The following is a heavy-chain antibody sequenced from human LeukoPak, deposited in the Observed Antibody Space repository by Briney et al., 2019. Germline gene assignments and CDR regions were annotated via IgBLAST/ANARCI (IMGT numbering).Heavy chain of an antibody. J-gene: IGHJ3*02. CDR3: ARGVGYCSGGSCYPPQYAFDI. CDR1: GFTFSSYW. Sequence: PGGSLRLSCAASGFTFSSYWMSWVRQAPGKGLEWVANIKQDGSEKYYVDSVKGRFTISRDNAKNSLYLQMNSLRAEDTAVYYCARGVGYCSGGSCYPPQYAFDIWGQGTMVTVSS. CDR2: IKQDGSEK. D-gene: IGHD2-15*01. V-gene: IGHV3-7*03.